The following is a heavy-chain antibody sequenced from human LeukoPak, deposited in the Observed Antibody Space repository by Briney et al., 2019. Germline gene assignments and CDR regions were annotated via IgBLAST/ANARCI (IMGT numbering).Heavy chain of an antibody. CDR1: GGSISSGGYS. D-gene: IGHD6-6*01. CDR3: ARTSIAARRANAFDI. CDR2: IYHSGSA. Sequence: PSETLSLTCTVSGGSISSGGYSWSWIRQPPGKGLEWIGYIYHSGSAYYNPSLKSRVTISVDRSKNQFSLKLSSVTAADTAVYYCARTSIAARRANAFDIWGQGTMVTVSS. V-gene: IGHV4-30-2*01. J-gene: IGHJ3*02.